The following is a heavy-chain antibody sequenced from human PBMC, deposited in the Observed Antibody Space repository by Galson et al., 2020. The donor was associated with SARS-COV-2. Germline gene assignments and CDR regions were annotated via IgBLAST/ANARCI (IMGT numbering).Heavy chain of an antibody. CDR1: GFTFSSYS. V-gene: IGHV3-21*01. J-gene: IGHJ3*02. CDR3: AKTAPLGSDAFHI. CDR2: ISSSSSYI. D-gene: IGHD3-16*01. Sequence: GESLKISCAASGFTFSSYSMNWVRQAPGKGLEWVSSISSSSSYIYYADSVKGRFSISRDNAKNSLYLQMNSLGAEDTAVYYCAKTAPLGSDAFHIWGQGTMVTVSS.